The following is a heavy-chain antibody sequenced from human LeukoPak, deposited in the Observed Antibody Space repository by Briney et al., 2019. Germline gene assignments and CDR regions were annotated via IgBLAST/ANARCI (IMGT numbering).Heavy chain of an antibody. Sequence: GGSLRLSCAASGFTFSSYGMSWVRQAPGKGLEWVSAISGSGGSTYYADSVKGRFTISRDNSKNTLYLQMNSLRAEDTAVYYCAKEREAWGITLNYFDYWGQGTLVTVSS. CDR3: AKEREAWGITLNYFDY. J-gene: IGHJ4*02. D-gene: IGHD1-14*01. V-gene: IGHV3-23*01. CDR1: GFTFSSYG. CDR2: ISGSGGST.